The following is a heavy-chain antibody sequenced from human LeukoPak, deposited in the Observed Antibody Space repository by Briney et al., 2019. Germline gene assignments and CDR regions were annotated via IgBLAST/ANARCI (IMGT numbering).Heavy chain of an antibody. V-gene: IGHV1-69*01. J-gene: IGHJ6*04. CDR1: GGTFSSYA. CDR3: ARDPLDTAMVTNKYYYYYGMDV. CDR2: IIPISGTA. Sequence: GSSVKVSCKASGGTFSSYAISWVRQAPGQGLEWMGGIIPISGTANYAQKFQGRVTITADESTSTAYMELSSLRSEDTAVYYCARDPLDTAMVTNKYYYYYGMDVWGKGTTVTVSS. D-gene: IGHD5-18*01.